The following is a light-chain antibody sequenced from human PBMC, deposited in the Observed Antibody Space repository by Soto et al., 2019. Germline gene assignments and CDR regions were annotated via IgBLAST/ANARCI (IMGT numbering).Light chain of an antibody. V-gene: IGKV1-5*01. CDR3: QHRSNWPPRIT. CDR2: DAS. J-gene: IGKJ5*01. CDR1: QSISSW. Sequence: DIQMTQSPATLSASVGDRVTITCRASQSISSWLAWYQQKPGKAPKVLISDASSLKSGVPSRFSGSGSGTEFTLTISSLEPEDFAVYYCQHRSNWPPRITIDRGTRLEIK.